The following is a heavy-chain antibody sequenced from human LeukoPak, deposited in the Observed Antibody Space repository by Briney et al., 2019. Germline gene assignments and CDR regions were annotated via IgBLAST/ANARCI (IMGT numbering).Heavy chain of an antibody. Sequence: NPGGSLRLSCAASGFTFSGYSTNWVRQAPGKGLEWVSSISSSSSYIYYADSVKGRFTISRDNAKNSLYLQMNSLRAEDTAVYFCAREKEVMREHKINTLDYWGQGTLVAVSS. V-gene: IGHV3-21*01. CDR3: AREKEVMREHKINTLDY. CDR2: ISSSSSYI. D-gene: IGHD1-26*01. CDR1: GFTFSGYS. J-gene: IGHJ4*02.